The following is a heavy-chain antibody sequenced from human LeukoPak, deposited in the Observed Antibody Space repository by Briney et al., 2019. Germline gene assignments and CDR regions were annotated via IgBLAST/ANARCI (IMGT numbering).Heavy chain of an antibody. J-gene: IGHJ4*02. CDR2: MKYDGSEK. D-gene: IGHD6-13*01. V-gene: IGHV3-7*01. Sequence: GGSLRLSCAASGFTFSSHWMSWVRQAPGKGLEWVANMKYDGSEKYYVDSVKGRFTISRDNAKNPLYLQMNSLRAEDTAVYYCARDIEAAGLFLDYWGQGTLVTVSS. CDR3: ARDIEAAGLFLDY. CDR1: GFTFSSHW.